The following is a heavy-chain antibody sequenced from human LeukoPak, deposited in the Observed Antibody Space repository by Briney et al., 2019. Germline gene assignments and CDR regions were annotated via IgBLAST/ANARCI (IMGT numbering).Heavy chain of an antibody. Sequence: ASVKVSCKASGCTFSSYAIRWVRQAPGQGLEWMGGIIPIFGTANYAQKFQGRVTITADESTSTAYMELSSLRSEDTAVYYCARVILSGAAGLLFDYWGQGTLVTVSS. CDR3: ARVILSGAAGLLFDY. CDR2: IIPIFGTA. J-gene: IGHJ4*02. V-gene: IGHV1-69*13. D-gene: IGHD6-13*01. CDR1: GCTFSSYA.